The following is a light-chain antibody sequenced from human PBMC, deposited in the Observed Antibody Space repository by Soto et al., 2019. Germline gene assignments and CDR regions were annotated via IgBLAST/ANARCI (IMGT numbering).Light chain of an antibody. CDR3: QQRSNWPGT. CDR2: DAS. V-gene: IGKV3-11*01. Sequence: EIVLTQSPATLSLSPGERAILSCRASQSVGTYLAWYQQKPGQAPRLLIYDASNRATGIPARFGGSGSGTDCTLTISSLEPEDFAVYYCQQRSNWPGTFGHGTKVDIK. CDR1: QSVGTY. J-gene: IGKJ3*01.